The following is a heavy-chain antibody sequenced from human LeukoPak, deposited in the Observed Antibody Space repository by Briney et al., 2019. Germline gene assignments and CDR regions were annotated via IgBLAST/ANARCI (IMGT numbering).Heavy chain of an antibody. CDR2: IKQDGSEK. CDR1: GFTFSSYW. D-gene: IGHD3-10*01. CDR3: ARAGFNAHDI. J-gene: IGHJ3*02. V-gene: IGHV3-7*05. Sequence: PGGSLRLSCAAPGFTFSSYWMSWVRQAPGKGLEWVANIKQDGSEKYYVDSVKGRFTISRDNAKNSLFLQMNSLGAEDTAVYYCARAGFNAHDIWGQGTLVTVSS.